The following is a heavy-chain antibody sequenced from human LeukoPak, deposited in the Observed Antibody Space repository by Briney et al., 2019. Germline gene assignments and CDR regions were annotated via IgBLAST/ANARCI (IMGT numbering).Heavy chain of an antibody. CDR3: TTDWNAMVRGVIITPPGDY. J-gene: IGHJ4*02. D-gene: IGHD3-10*01. V-gene: IGHV3-15*01. CDR2: IKSKTDGGTT. CDR1: GFTFSSYG. Sequence: TGGSLRLSCAASGFTFSSYGMHWVRQAPGKGLEWVGRIKSKTDGGTTDYAAPVKGRFTISRDDSKNTLYLQMNSLKTEDTAVYYCTTDWNAMVRGVIITPPGDYWGQGTLVTVSS.